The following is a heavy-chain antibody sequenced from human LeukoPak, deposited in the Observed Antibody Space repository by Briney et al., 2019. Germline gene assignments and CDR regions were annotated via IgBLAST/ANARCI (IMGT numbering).Heavy chain of an antibody. CDR1: GGTFSSYA. V-gene: IGHV1-69*06. CDR3: ARDRIAYRNWFDP. Sequence: SVKVSCKASGGTFSSYAISWVRQAPGQGLEWMGGIIPIFGTANYAQKFQGRVTITADKSTSTAYMELSSLRSEDTAVYYCARDRIAYRNWFDPWGQGTLVTVSS. D-gene: IGHD1-14*01. CDR2: IIPIFGTA. J-gene: IGHJ5*02.